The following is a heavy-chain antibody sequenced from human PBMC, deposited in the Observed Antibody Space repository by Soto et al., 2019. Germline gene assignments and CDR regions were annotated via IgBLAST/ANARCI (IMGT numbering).Heavy chain of an antibody. CDR3: ARHTRRDGYMGFDP. CDR1: GYTFTTYS. V-gene: IGHV1-46*01. J-gene: IGHJ5*02. D-gene: IGHD5-12*01. CDR2: INPSGGST. Sequence: ASVKVSCKASGYTFTTYSMHWVRQAPGQGLEWMGIINPSGGSTTYAQKFQGRGTMTRDTSTSTVYMQLSSLRSGDTAVYYCARHTRRDGYMGFDPWGQGTLVTVSS.